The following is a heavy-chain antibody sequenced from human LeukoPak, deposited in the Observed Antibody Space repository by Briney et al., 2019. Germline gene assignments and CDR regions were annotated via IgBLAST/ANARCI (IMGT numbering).Heavy chain of an antibody. V-gene: IGHV3-21*01. J-gene: IGHJ6*03. D-gene: IGHD1-26*01. CDR3: ARDPYSGAYGDTYYYFMDV. CDR1: GFTFSSYS. CDR2: ITTSSSYT. Sequence: GGSLRLSCAASGFTFSSYSMNWVRQTPGKGLEWISSITTSSSYTFYADSVKGRFTISRDNARNSLYLQMNSLTAEDTAVYYCARDPYSGAYGDTYYYFMDVWGKGTTVTISS.